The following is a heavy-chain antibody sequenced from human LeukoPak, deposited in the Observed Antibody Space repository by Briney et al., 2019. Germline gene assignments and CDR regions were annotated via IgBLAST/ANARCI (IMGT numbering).Heavy chain of an antibody. CDR2: INWNGGST. D-gene: IGHD2-15*01. Sequence: GGSLRLSCAAPGFTFDDYDMSRVRQAPGKGLEWVSDINWNGGSTGYADSVKGRFTISRDHAKNSLYLQINSQRAEDTAFYYCAGGGGWYWGQGTLVTVSS. V-gene: IGHV3-20*04. CDR1: GFTFDDYD. CDR3: AGGGGWY. J-gene: IGHJ4*02.